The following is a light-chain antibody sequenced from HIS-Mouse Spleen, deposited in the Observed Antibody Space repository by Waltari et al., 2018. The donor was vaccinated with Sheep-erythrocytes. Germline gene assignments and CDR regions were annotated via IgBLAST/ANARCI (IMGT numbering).Light chain of an antibody. CDR1: QSVSSY. CDR3: QQRSNWYT. J-gene: IGKJ2*01. Sequence: IVLPQSPATLSLSPGERATISCRASQSVSSYLAWYQQKPGQAPRLLIYDASNRATGIPARFSGSGSGTDFTLTISSLEPEAFAVYYCQQRSNWYTFGQGTKLEIK. CDR2: DAS. V-gene: IGKV3-11*01.